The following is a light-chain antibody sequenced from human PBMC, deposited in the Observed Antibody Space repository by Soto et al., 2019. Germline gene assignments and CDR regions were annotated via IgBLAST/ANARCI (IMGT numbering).Light chain of an antibody. CDR1: SSDVGGYNY. CDR2: EVN. CDR3: SSFTSSSTQV. Sequence: QSALTQPASVSGSLGQSITISCTGTSSDVGGYNYVSWYQQHPGKVPKLMIYEVNNRPSGVSNRFSGSKSANTASLTISGLQADDKADYYCSSFTSSSTQVFGGGTKLTVL. V-gene: IGLV2-14*01. J-gene: IGLJ3*02.